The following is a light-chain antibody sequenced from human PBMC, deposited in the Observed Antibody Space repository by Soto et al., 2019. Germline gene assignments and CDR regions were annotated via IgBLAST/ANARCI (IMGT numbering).Light chain of an antibody. CDR3: SSYAGSARIL. J-gene: IGLJ2*01. CDR1: SSDVGGYNY. V-gene: IGLV2-8*01. CDR2: EVS. Sequence: QSALTQPPSASGSPGQSVTISCTGTSSDVGGYNYVSWYQQHPDKAPTLIIYEVSKRPSGVPDRFSGSKSGNTASLTVSGLQADDEADSYCSSYAGSARILFGGGTKLTVL.